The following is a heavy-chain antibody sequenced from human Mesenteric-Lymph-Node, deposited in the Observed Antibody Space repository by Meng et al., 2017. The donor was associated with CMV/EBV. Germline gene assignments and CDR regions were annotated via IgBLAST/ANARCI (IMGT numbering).Heavy chain of an antibody. CDR1: GFTFSSYA. V-gene: IGHV3-23*01. CDR3: AKLAAVGDGPDDSIDY. CDR2: ISGSGGTT. D-gene: IGHD2-21*01. Sequence: SGFTFSSYAMTWVRQAPGKGLEWVSSISGSGGTTYYADSLKGRFTISRDNSKKTLYLQMSSLRAEDTAVYYCAKLAAVGDGPDDSIDYWGQGTLVTVSS. J-gene: IGHJ4*02.